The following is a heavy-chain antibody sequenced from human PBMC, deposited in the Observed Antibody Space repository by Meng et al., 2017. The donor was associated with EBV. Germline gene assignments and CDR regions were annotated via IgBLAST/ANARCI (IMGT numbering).Heavy chain of an antibody. V-gene: IGHV1-8*01. D-gene: IGHD3-22*01. CDR1: GYTFTSYD. Sequence: QGRLVQSGAEVKKPGAAVKVSCKASGYTFTSYDINWVRQATGQGLEGMGWMNPNSGNTGYAQKFQGRVTMTRNTSISTAYMELSSLRSEDTAVYYCARGPYYYDSSGYYYGEFDPWGQGTLVTVSS. CDR3: ARGPYYYDSSGYYYGEFDP. CDR2: MNPNSGNT. J-gene: IGHJ5*02.